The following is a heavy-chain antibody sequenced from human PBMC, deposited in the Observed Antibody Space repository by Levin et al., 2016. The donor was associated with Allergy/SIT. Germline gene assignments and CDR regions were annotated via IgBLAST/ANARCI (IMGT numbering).Heavy chain of an antibody. Sequence: GGSLRLSCAASGFNFTNYAMSWVRQTPGKGLEWVSGSSGSNTYYPNSVRGRFTVSRDNSKNTLYLQMNSVRAEDTAVYYCAKGYGGLGKFVELDYWGQGTMVTVSS. CDR2: SSGSNT. CDR3: AKGYGGLGKFVELDY. D-gene: IGHD4/OR15-4a*01. CDR1: GFNFTNYA. V-gene: IGHV3-23*01. J-gene: IGHJ4*02.